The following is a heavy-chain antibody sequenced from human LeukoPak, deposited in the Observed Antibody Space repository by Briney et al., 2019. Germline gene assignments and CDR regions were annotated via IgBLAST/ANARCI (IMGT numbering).Heavy chain of an antibody. Sequence: GGSLRLSCAASGFTFDDYAMHWVRQAPGKGLEWVSGISWNSGSIGYADSVKGRFTISRDNAKNSLYPQMNSLRAEDTALYYCAKGTYYYDSSGLHTLDYWGQGTLVTVSS. V-gene: IGHV3-9*01. CDR1: GFTFDDYA. D-gene: IGHD3-22*01. CDR2: ISWNSGSI. CDR3: AKGTYYYDSSGLHTLDY. J-gene: IGHJ4*02.